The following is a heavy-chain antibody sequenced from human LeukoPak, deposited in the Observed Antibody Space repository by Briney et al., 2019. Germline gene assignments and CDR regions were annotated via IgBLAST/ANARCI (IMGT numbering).Heavy chain of an antibody. CDR1: GYSFTSHW. V-gene: IGHV5-51*01. D-gene: IGHD1-26*01. J-gene: IGHJ3*02. CDR3: ARGELTPYDAFDI. CDR2: IYPGDSDT. Sequence: GESLKISCKGSGYSFTSHWIGWVRQMPGKGLEWMGIIYPGDSDTRYSPSFQGQVTISADKSISTAYLQWSSLKASDTAMHYCARGELTPYDAFDIWGQGTMVTVSS.